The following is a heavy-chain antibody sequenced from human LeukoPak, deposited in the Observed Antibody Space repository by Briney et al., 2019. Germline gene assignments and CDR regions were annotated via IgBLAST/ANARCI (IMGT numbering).Heavy chain of an antibody. J-gene: IGHJ3*02. CDR2: ISYDGSNK. D-gene: IGHD3-10*01. Sequence: PGGSLRLSCAASGFTFSSYGMHWVRQAPGKGLEWVAVISYDGSNKYYADSVKGRFTISRDNSKNTLYLQMNSRRAEDTAVYYCTRGSGSYWDDAFDIWGQGTMVTVSS. CDR3: TRGSGSYWDDAFDI. V-gene: IGHV3-30*03. CDR1: GFTFSSYG.